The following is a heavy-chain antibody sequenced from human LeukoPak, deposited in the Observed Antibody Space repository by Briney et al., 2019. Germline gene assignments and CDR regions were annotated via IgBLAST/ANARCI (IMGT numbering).Heavy chain of an antibody. J-gene: IGHJ4*02. CDR1: GYTFTDYY. CDR3: AAELRYSGSYLSY. D-gene: IGHD1-26*01. V-gene: IGHV1-69-2*01. Sequence: ASVKVSCKASGYTFTDYYMHGVQQAPGKGLEWMGLVDPEDGETIYAEKFQGRVTITADTSTDTAYMELSSLRSEDTAVYYCAAELRYSGSYLSYWGQGTLVTVSS. CDR2: VDPEDGET.